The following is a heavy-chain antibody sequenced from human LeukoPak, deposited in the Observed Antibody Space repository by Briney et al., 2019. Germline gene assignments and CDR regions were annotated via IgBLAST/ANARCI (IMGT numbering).Heavy chain of an antibody. J-gene: IGHJ4*02. V-gene: IGHV3-30*18. Sequence: GGSLRLSCAASGFTFSSYGMHWVRQAPGKGLEWVAVISCDGSNKYYADSVKGRFTISRDNSKNTLYLQMNSLRAEDTAVYYCAKGTYTAMVYFDYWGQGTLVTVSS. CDR3: AKGTYTAMVYFDY. D-gene: IGHD5-18*01. CDR2: ISCDGSNK. CDR1: GFTFSSYG.